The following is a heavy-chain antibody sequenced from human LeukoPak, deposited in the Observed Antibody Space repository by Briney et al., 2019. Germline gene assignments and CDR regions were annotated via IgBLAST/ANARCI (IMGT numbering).Heavy chain of an antibody. CDR3: AKDINPPGDLYYYYGMDV. D-gene: IGHD1-14*01. J-gene: IGHJ6*02. Sequence: PGGSLRLSCAASGFTFDDYAMHWVRQAPGKGLEWVSGISWNSGSIGYADSVKGRFTISRDNAKNSLYLQMNSLRAEDTALYYCAKDINPPGDLYYYYGMDVWGQGTTVTVSS. CDR1: GFTFDDYA. CDR2: ISWNSGSI. V-gene: IGHV3-9*01.